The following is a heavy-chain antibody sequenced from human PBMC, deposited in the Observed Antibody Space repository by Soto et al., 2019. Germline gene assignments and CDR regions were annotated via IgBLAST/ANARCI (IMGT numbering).Heavy chain of an antibody. J-gene: IGHJ4*02. D-gene: IGHD3-22*01. V-gene: IGHV4-39*01. CDR1: GGSITNSGYY. CDR2: IFYSGST. CDR3: ARTPDSSGYYVDY. Sequence: QLQLQESGPGLVKPSETLSLTCTVSGGSITNSGYYWGWVRQPPGKGLEWIGSIFYSGSTHYKPALQSRVTISGDTSKNQFSLKLSSVTAADTAVYYCARTPDSSGYYVDYWGQGALVTVSS.